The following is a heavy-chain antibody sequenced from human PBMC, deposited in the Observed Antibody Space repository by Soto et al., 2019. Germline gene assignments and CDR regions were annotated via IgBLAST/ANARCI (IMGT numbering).Heavy chain of an antibody. CDR2: IYYLGST. CDR3: ARAHAPTLPFDY. D-gene: IGHD2-15*01. J-gene: IGHJ4*02. V-gene: IGHV4-59*01. Sequence: SETLSLTCSVSGGSMSEYFWSWIRQSPGKGLEWIGYIYYLGSTDYNPPLKSRVTMSMDTSKNQFSLSLNSVTAADTAVYFCARAHAPTLPFDYWGQGTLVTVSS. CDR1: GGSMSEYF.